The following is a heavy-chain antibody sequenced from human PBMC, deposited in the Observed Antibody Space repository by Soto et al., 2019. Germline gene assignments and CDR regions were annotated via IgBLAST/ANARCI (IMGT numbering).Heavy chain of an antibody. CDR1: GGTFSSYT. CDR2: IIPILGIA. V-gene: IGHV1-69*02. Sequence: SVKVSCKASGGTFSSYTISWVRQAPGQGLEWMGRIIPILGIANYAQKFQGRVTITADKSTSTAYMELSSLRSEDTAVYYCARGIQDIVVVVAAHGMDVWGQGTTVTVSS. CDR3: ARGIQDIVVVVAAHGMDV. D-gene: IGHD2-15*01. J-gene: IGHJ6*02.